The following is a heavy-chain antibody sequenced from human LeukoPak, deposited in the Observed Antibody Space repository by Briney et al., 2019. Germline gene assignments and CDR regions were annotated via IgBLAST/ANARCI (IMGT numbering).Heavy chain of an antibody. D-gene: IGHD6-19*01. CDR2: ISYDGSTK. CDR3: ARALIAVAGTGDY. V-gene: IGHV3-30-3*01. CDR1: GFTFINYA. Sequence: GGSLRLSCSASGFTFINYAMHWVRQAPGKGLEWVVVISYDGSTKDYADSVKGRFTISRDNSKNTLYLQMNSLRAEDTAVYYCARALIAVAGTGDYWGQGTLVTVSS. J-gene: IGHJ4*02.